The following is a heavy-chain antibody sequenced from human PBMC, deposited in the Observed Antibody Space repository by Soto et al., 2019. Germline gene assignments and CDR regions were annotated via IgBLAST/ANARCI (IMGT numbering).Heavy chain of an antibody. Sequence: SETLSLTCTVSGGSISSGDYYWSWIRQPPGKGLEWIGYIYYSGSTYYNPSLKSRVTISVDTSKNQFSLKLSSVTAADTAVYYCARVNSGYDRYSSGWYPENFDYWGQGTLVTVSS. D-gene: IGHD6-19*01. V-gene: IGHV4-30-4*01. CDR3: ARVNSGYDRYSSGWYPENFDY. CDR2: IYYSGST. J-gene: IGHJ4*02. CDR1: GGSISSGDYY.